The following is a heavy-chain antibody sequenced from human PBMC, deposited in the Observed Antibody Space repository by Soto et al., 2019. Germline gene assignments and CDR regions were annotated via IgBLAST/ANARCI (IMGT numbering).Heavy chain of an antibody. CDR3: ARESHIAVAGDYYYGMDV. CDR2: INPNSGGT. Sequence: QVQLVQSGAEVKKPGASVKVSCKASGYTFTGYYMHWVRQAPGQGLEWMGWINPNSGGTNYAQKFQGWVTMTRDTSISTAYMELSRLRSDDTAVYYCARESHIAVAGDYYYGMDVWGQGTTVTVS. D-gene: IGHD6-19*01. J-gene: IGHJ6*02. CDR1: GYTFTGYY. V-gene: IGHV1-2*04.